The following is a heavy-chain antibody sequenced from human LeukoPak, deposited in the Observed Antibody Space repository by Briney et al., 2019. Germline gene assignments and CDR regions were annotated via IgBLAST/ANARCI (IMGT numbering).Heavy chain of an antibody. J-gene: IGHJ3*02. CDR1: GFTFSDYY. Sequence: GGSLRLSCAASGFTFSDYYMSWIRQAPGKGLEWVSYISSSGSTIYYADSVKGRFTISRDNAKNSLYLQVNSLRAEDTALYYCAKVSVVVTAIGAFDIWGQGTMVTVSS. CDR2: ISSSGSTI. V-gene: IGHV3-11*01. D-gene: IGHD2-21*02. CDR3: AKVSVVVTAIGAFDI.